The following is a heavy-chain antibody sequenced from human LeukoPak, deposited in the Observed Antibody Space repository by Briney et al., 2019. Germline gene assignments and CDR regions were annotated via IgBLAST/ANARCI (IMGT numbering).Heavy chain of an antibody. CDR3: ARGGYSYGLDYYYYMDV. CDR1: GGTFSSYA. CDR2: IIPIFGTA. Sequence: SVKVSCKASGGTFSSYAISWVRQAPGQGLEWMGGIIPIFGTANYAQKFQGRVTITADESTSTAYMELSSLRSEDTAVYYCARGGYSYGLDYYYYMDVWGKGTTVTVSS. J-gene: IGHJ6*03. D-gene: IGHD5-18*01. V-gene: IGHV1-69*01.